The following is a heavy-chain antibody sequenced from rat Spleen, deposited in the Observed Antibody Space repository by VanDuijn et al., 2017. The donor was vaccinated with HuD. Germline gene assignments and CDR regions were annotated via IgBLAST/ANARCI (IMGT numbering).Heavy chain of an antibody. CDR2: ITNTGGST. Sequence: EVQLVESGGGLVQPGRSLKLSCVASGFTFNNYWMTWIRQAPGKGLEWVASITNTGGSTYYRDPVKGRFTISRDNAKSTLYLLMDSLRSEDTATYYCVRQDTSGYSNWFAYWGQGTLVTVSS. CDR1: GFTFNNYW. V-gene: IGHV5-31*01. CDR3: VRQDTSGYSNWFAY. J-gene: IGHJ3*01. D-gene: IGHD4-3*01.